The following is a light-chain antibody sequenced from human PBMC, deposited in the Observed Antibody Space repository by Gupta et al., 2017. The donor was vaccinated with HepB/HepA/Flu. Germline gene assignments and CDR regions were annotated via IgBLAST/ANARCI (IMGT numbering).Light chain of an antibody. Sequence: QLLLTQSPSASASLGASVRLPSTPNSGHSNYAIAWHQQHPQKGTRFLMKVNSDGTHNLGDGIPDRFSGSSSGAERYLSISSLQSDDEADYYCQTWGTYIVFGGGTKLTVL. V-gene: IGLV4-69*01. CDR3: QTWGTYIV. J-gene: IGLJ2*01. CDR1: SGHSNYA. CDR2: VNSDGTH.